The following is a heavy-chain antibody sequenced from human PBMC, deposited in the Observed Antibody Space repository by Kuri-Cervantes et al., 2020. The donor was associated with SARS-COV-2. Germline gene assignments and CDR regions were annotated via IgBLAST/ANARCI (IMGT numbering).Heavy chain of an antibody. CDR2: ISSSSSTI. CDR1: GFTFSSYS. D-gene: IGHD5-18*01. V-gene: IGHV3-48*01. Sequence: GESLKISCAASGFTFSSYSMNWVRQAPGKGLGWVSYISSSSSTIYYADSVKGRFTISRDNAKNSLYLQMNSLRAEDTAVYYCARDLSSGLWAFDYWGQGTLVTVSS. CDR3: ARDLSSGLWAFDY. J-gene: IGHJ4*02.